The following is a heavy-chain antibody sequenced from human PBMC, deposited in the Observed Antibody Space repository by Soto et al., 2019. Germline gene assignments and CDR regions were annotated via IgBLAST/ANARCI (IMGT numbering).Heavy chain of an antibody. J-gene: IGHJ4*02. CDR2: IYYSGTT. CDR3: ARHGPTWVAQVLYFDY. V-gene: IGHV4-39*01. Sequence: QLQLQESGPRLVKPSETLSLTCTVSGGSITSSHYYWGWIRQPPGKGLEWLGTIYYSGTTSYHPSLKSRVTISADTSKNQFSLRLSSVTAADTAVYYCARHGPTWVAQVLYFDYWGQGALVTVSS. D-gene: IGHD7-27*01. CDR1: GGSITSSHYY.